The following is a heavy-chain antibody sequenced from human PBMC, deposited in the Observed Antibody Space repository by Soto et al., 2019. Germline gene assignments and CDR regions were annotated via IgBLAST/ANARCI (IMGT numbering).Heavy chain of an antibody. J-gene: IGHJ4*02. CDR2: ISGDGGST. V-gene: IGHV3-23*01. CDR3: AKDGGYGGGTLDS. Sequence: EVQLLESGGGLVQPGGSLRLSCTASGLTFSNYAMTWVRQAPGKGLEWVSSISGDGGSTYYADSVKGRFTISRENSKNTLYLQMNSLRAEDTAVYYCAKDGGYGGGTLDSWGQGTLLCVSS. CDR1: GLTFSNYA. D-gene: IGHD2-15*01.